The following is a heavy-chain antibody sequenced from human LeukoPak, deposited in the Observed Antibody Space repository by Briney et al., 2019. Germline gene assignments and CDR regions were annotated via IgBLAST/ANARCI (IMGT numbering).Heavy chain of an antibody. CDR1: GGSISSGGYY. D-gene: IGHD2-15*01. J-gene: IGHJ2*01. V-gene: IGHV4-31*03. CDR3: AEGRRAEIVVVVAATPTLYWYFDL. CDR2: IYYSGST. Sequence: SETLSLTCTVSGGSISSGGYYWSWIRQHPGTGLEWIGYIYYSGSTYYNPSLKSRVTISVDTSKNQFSLKLSSVTAADTAVYFIAEGRRAEIVVVVAATPTLYWYFDLWGRGTLVTVSS.